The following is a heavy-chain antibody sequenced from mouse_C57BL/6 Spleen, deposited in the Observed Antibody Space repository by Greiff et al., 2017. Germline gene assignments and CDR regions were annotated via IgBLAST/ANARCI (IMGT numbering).Heavy chain of an antibody. V-gene: IGHV7-3*01. CDR3: ERLLLRPYYFDY. J-gene: IGHJ2*01. D-gene: IGHD1-1*01. CDR2: IRNKANGYTT. Sequence: EVQLVESGGGLVQPGGSLSLSCAASGFTFTDYYMSWVRQPPGKALEWLGFIRNKANGYTTEYSASVKGRFTISRDNSQSILYLQMNDLRAEDSATYYCERLLLRPYYFDYWGQGTTLTVSS. CDR1: GFTFTDYY.